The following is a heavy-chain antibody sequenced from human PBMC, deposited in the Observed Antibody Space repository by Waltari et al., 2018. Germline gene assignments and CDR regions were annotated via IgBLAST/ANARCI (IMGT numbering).Heavy chain of an antibody. CDR3: ARHLYRGQQLRGAFGY. D-gene: IGHD6-13*01. V-gene: IGHV5-51*01. J-gene: IGHJ4*02. CDR1: GYSFTSYW. CDR2: IYPGDSDT. Sequence: EVQLVQSGAEVKKPGESLKISCKVSGYSFTSYWIGWVRQMPGKGLEWMGIIYPGDSDTRYSPSFQGQVTISADKSISTAYLQWSSLKASDTAMYYCARHLYRGQQLRGAFGYWGQGTLVTVSS.